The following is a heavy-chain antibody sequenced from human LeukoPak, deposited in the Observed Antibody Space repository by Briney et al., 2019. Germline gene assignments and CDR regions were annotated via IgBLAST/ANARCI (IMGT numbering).Heavy chain of an antibody. J-gene: IGHJ3*02. V-gene: IGHV3-33*06. CDR2: IWYDGSNK. CDR3: AKSPVRSAFDI. D-gene: IGHD4-17*01. CDR1: GFTFSSYG. Sequence: QPGRSLRLSCAASGFTFSSYGMHWVRQAPGKGLEWVAVIWYDGSNKYYADSVKGRFTISRDNSKNTLYLQMNSLRAEDTAVYYCAKSPVRSAFDIWGQGTMVTVSS.